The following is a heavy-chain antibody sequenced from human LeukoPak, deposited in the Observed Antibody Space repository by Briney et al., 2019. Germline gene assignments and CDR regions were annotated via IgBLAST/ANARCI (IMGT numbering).Heavy chain of an antibody. CDR2: IYASGNT. D-gene: IGHD6-13*01. CDR1: GGSISSYY. CDR3: ARGRGSSWYYFDS. J-gene: IGHJ4*02. Sequence: SDTLSLTCTVSGGSISSYYWSWVRQPAGKGLEWIGRIYASGNTNYNPSLQGRVTMTVDPSKNQFSLNLSSVTAADTAVYYCARGRGSSWYYFDSWGQGTLVTVSS. V-gene: IGHV4-4*07.